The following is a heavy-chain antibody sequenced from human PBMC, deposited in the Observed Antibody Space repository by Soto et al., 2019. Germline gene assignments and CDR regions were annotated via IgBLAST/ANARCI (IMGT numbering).Heavy chain of an antibody. CDR1: AGSISSGDYY. CDR2: IYYRGST. J-gene: IGHJ4*01. Sequence: PSETLSLTCTVPAGSISSGDYYWSWIRQPPGKGLEWIGYIYYRGSTYYNPSLKSRVTISVDTSKNQFSLKLSSVTAADTAVYYCPRGLVLLGLNVQYYFYDWGEGTLVTVSS. D-gene: IGHD1-1*01. V-gene: IGHV4-30-4*01. CDR3: PRGLVLLGLNVQYYFYD.